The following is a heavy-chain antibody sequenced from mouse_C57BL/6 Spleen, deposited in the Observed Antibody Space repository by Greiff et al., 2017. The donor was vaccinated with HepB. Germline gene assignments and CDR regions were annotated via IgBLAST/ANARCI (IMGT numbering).Heavy chain of an antibody. V-gene: IGHV1-69*01. J-gene: IGHJ4*01. CDR2: IDPSDSYT. Sequence: QVQLQQPGAELVMPGASVKLSCKASGYTFTSYWMHWVKQRPGQGLEWIGEIDPSDSYTNYNQKFKGKSTLTVDKSSSTAYMQLSSLTSEDSAVYYCERRRPYAMDYWGQGTSVTVSS. CDR1: GYTFTSYW. CDR3: ERRRPYAMDY.